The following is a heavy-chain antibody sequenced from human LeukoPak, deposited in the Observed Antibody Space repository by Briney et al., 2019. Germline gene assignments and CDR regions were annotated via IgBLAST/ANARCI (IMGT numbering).Heavy chain of an antibody. CDR2: IYSGGST. D-gene: IGHD4-23*01. Sequence: GGSLRLSCAASGFTVSSNYMSWVRQAPGIGLELVSVIYSGGSTYYVDSVKGRFPISRDNSKNMLYLQMNSLRAEDTAVYYCARDYGGNSRTPIWGQGTLVTVSS. V-gene: IGHV3-53*01. CDR3: ARDYGGNSRTPI. CDR1: GFTVSSNY. J-gene: IGHJ4*02.